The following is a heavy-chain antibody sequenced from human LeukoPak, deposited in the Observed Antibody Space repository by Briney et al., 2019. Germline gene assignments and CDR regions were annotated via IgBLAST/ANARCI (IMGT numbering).Heavy chain of an antibody. CDR1: GGTFSSYA. J-gene: IGHJ6*02. CDR2: IIPILGIA. Sequence: ASVKVSCKASGGTFSSYAISWVRQAPGQGLEWMGRIIPILGIANYAQKFQGRATITADKSTSTAYMELSSLRSEDTAVYYCARVRYDILTGYPLNGMDVWGQGTTVTVSS. CDR3: ARVRYDILTGYPLNGMDV. D-gene: IGHD3-9*01. V-gene: IGHV1-69*04.